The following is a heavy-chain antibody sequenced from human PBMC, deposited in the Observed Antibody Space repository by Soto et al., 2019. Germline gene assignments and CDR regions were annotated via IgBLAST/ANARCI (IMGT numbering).Heavy chain of an antibody. D-gene: IGHD5-12*01. V-gene: IGHV1-69*04. J-gene: IGHJ6*02. CDR3: ARDEYGYNQGYYYGMDF. CDR1: GGTFSSYT. Sequence: SVKVSCKASGGTFSSYTISWVRQAPGQGLEWMGRIIPILGIANYAQKFQGRVTITADKSTSTAYMELSSLRSEDTAVYYCARDEYGYNQGYYYGMDFWGQGTTVTVSS. CDR2: IIPILGIA.